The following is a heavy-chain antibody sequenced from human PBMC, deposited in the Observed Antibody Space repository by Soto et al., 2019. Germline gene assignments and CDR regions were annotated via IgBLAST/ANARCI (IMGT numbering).Heavy chain of an antibody. Sequence: EVQLLESGGGLVQPGGSLRLSCAGSGFTFINYDMNWVHQAPGKGLEWVSTISGGGDAPFFADSVRGRFTISRDNSKNTVTLQMTNLGVDDTAVYLCARQVRGSTSRPDYWYFDLWGRGTLVTVSS. CDR1: GFTFINYD. CDR2: ISGGGDAP. CDR3: ARQVRGSTSRPDYWYFDL. J-gene: IGHJ2*01. D-gene: IGHD3-10*01. V-gene: IGHV3-23*01.